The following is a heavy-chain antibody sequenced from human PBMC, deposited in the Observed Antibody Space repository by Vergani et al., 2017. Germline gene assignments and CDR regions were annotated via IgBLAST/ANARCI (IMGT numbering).Heavy chain of an antibody. Sequence: QVQLVESGGGLVKPGGSLRLSCAASGFSFSTYGMHWVRQAPGRGLEWVAFLRYDGSNEYYGDAVKGRFIISRDNSKNMLSLEMHSLRPEDTAVYYCANSYCXSLSCYAFYGMEVWGQGTTVTVSS. CDR3: ANSYCXSLSCYAFYGMEV. CDR2: LRYDGSNE. J-gene: IGHJ6*02. V-gene: IGHV3-30*02. D-gene: IGHD2-2*01. CDR1: GFSFSTYG.